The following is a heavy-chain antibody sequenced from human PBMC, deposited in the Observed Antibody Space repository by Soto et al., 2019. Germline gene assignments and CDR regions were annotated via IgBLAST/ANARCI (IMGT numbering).Heavy chain of an antibody. D-gene: IGHD2-15*01. Sequence: QITLKESGPTLVKPTQTLTLTCTFSGFSLSTSEVGVGWIRQPPGKALEWLALIYWDDDKRYSPSLKSRLTITKDTSKNQVVLTITTMDPVDTATYYCPHSRVGSSGVSGSFHWGQGTRVTVSS. CDR2: IYWDDDK. V-gene: IGHV2-5*02. CDR1: GFSLSTSEVG. J-gene: IGHJ4*02. CDR3: PHSRVGSSGVSGSFH.